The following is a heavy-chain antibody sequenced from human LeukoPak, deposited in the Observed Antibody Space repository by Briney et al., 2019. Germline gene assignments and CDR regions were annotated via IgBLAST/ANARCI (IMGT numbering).Heavy chain of an antibody. CDR2: IYSGGST. CDR1: GFTVSYNY. D-gene: IGHD3-9*01. CDR3: ASTPPRYLGYFDY. Sequence: AGGSLRLSCAASGFTVSYNYVSWVRQAPGKGLEWVSVIYSGGSTYYADSVKGRFTISRDNSKNTLYFQMNSLRAEDTAVYYCASTPPRYLGYFDYWGQGTLVTVSS. V-gene: IGHV3-53*01. J-gene: IGHJ4*02.